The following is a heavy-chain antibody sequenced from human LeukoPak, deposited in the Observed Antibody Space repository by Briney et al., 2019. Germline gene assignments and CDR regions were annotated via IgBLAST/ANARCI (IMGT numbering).Heavy chain of an antibody. V-gene: IGHV1-69*13. J-gene: IGHJ5*02. Sequence: SVKVSFKASGGTFSIYAISWVRQAPGQGLEWMGGIIPIFGTANYAQKFQGRVTITADESTSTAYMELSSLRSEDTAVYYCARSQLLSHWFDPWGQGTLVTVSS. CDR2: IIPIFGTA. CDR3: ARSQLLSHWFDP. CDR1: GGTFSIYA. D-gene: IGHD2-2*01.